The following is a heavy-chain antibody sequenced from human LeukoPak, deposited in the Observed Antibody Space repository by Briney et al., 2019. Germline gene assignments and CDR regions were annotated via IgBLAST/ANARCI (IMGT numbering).Heavy chain of an antibody. V-gene: IGHV3-11*04. CDR3: ARAGGGSSLLRFDS. CDR1: GFTFNGYY. D-gene: IGHD6-6*01. J-gene: IGHJ4*02. CDR2: ISGSGGTI. Sequence: GGSLRLSCAVSGFTFNGYYMNWIRQVPGKGLEWVSSISGSGGTIYYADSVKGRFTISRDNAKNSLFLQMNSLTVDDTAVYFCARAGGGSSLLRFDSWGQGTLVTVSS.